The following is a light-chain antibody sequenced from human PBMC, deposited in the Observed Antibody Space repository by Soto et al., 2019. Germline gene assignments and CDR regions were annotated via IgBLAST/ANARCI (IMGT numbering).Light chain of an antibody. J-gene: IGLJ1*01. CDR3: SSYTSSSTLLYV. Sequence: QSALTQPASVSGSPGQSITISCTGTSSDGGGYNYVSWYQQHTGKAPTLMIYDVSNRPSGVSNRFSGSKSGNTASLTISGLQAEDESDYYCSSYTSSSTLLYVFGTGTKLTVL. V-gene: IGLV2-14*01. CDR2: DVS. CDR1: SSDGGGYNY.